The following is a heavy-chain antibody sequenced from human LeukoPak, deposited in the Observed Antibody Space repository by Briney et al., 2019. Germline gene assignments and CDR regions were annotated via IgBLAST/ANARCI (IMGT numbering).Heavy chain of an antibody. CDR2: IIPIFGTA. CDR1: GGTFSSYA. D-gene: IGHD2-21*01. CDR3: ARGEGNSHAYNWFDL. Sequence: GASVKVSCKASGGTFSSYAISWVRQAPGQGLEWMGGIIPIFGTANYAQKFQGRVTITADESTSTAYMELSSLRSEDTAVYYCARGEGNSHAYNWFDLWGQGTLVTVSS. V-gene: IGHV1-69*13. J-gene: IGHJ5*02.